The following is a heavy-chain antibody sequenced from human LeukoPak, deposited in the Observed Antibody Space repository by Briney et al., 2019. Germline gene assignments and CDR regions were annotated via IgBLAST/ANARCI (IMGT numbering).Heavy chain of an antibody. J-gene: IGHJ4*02. CDR1: GYTFTSYD. V-gene: IGHV1-8*01. D-gene: IGHD2-2*01. CDR2: MNPNSGNT. CDR3: AGYCSSTSCLRY. Sequence: GASVKVSCKASGYTFTSYDINWVRQATGQGLEGMGWMNPNSGNTGYAQKFQGRVTMTRNTSISTAYMELSSLRSEDTAVYYCAGYCSSTSCLRYWGQGTLVTVSS.